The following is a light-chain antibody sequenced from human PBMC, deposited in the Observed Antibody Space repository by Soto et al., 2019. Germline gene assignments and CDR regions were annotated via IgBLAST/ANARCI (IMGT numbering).Light chain of an antibody. CDR3: QQYGTSPRT. J-gene: IGKJ1*01. CDR1: QSVSSSY. Sequence: EIVLTQSPGTLSLSPGERATLSCRASQSVSSSYLAWYQQKLGQAPRLLIYGVSNTSTGIPARFSGSGAGTDFTLTISRLESEDFAVYYWQQYGTSPRTFGQGTKVEI. CDR2: GVS. V-gene: IGKV3-20*01.